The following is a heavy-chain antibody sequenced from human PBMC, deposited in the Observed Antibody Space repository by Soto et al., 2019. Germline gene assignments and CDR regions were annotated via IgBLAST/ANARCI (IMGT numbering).Heavy chain of an antibody. J-gene: IGHJ3*02. CDR1: GGTFSSYA. D-gene: IGHD3-3*01. V-gene: IGHV1-69*13. CDR2: IIPIFGTA. Sequence: GASVKVSCKASGGTFSSYAISWVRQAPGQGLEWMGGIIPIFGTANYAQKFQGRVTITADESTSTAYMELSSLRSEDTAVYYCAREGPYYDFWSGPHDAFDIWGQGTMVTVSS. CDR3: AREGPYYDFWSGPHDAFDI.